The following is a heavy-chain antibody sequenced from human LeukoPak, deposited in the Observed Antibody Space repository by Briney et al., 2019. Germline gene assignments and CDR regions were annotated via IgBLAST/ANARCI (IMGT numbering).Heavy chain of an antibody. D-gene: IGHD3-22*01. Sequence: GGSLRLSCAASGFTFSSYSMNWARQAPGKGLEWVSSISSSSSYIYYADSVKGRFTISRDNAKNSLYLQMNSLRAEDTAVYYCARQVVVLGDAFDIWGQGTMVTVSS. V-gene: IGHV3-21*01. CDR2: ISSSSSYI. CDR3: ARQVVVLGDAFDI. J-gene: IGHJ3*02. CDR1: GFTFSSYS.